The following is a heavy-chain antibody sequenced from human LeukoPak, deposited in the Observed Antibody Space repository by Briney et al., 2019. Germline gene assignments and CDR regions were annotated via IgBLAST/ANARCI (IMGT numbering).Heavy chain of an antibody. CDR2: INHSGST. D-gene: IGHD2-15*01. V-gene: IGHV4-34*01. Sequence: PSETLSLTCAVYGGSFSGYYWSWIRQPPGKGLEWIGEINHSGSTNYNPSLKSRVTISVDTSKNQFSLRLSSVTAADTAVYYCARGLSAIVYWGQGTLVTVSS. CDR3: ARGLSAIVY. CDR1: GGSFSGYY. J-gene: IGHJ4*02.